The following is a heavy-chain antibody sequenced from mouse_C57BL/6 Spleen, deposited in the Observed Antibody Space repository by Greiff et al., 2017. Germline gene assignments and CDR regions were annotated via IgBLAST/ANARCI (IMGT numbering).Heavy chain of an antibody. CDR1: GFNIKDDY. J-gene: IGHJ2*01. D-gene: IGHD1-1*01. CDR2: IDPENGDT. Sequence: EVQLQQSGAELVRPGASVKLSCTASGFNIKDDYMHWVKQRPEQGLEWIGWIDPENGDTEYASKFQGKATITADTSSNTAYLQLSSLTSEDTAVYDCTRNYGSRGYFDYWGQGTTLTVSS. CDR3: TRNYGSRGYFDY. V-gene: IGHV14-4*01.